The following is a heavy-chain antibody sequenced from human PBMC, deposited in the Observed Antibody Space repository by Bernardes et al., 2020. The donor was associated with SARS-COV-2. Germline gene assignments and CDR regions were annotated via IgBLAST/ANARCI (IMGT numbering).Heavy chain of an antibody. D-gene: IGHD6-19*01. J-gene: IGHJ6*02. CDR3: ARDIAVAGSGMDV. CDR1: GFTVSSTY. V-gene: IGHV3-53*01. Sequence: VGSLFLSCAASGFTVSSTYMSWVRQAPGKGLEWVSVIYSGGSPYYADSVKGRFTISRDNSKNTLYLQMNSLRAEDTAVYYCARDIAVAGSGMDVWGQGTTVTVSS. CDR2: IYSGGSP.